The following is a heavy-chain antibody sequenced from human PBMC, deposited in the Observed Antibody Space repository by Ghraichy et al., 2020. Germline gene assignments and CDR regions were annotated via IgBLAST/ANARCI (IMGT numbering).Heavy chain of an antibody. J-gene: IGHJ4*02. V-gene: IGHV4-59*01. CDR1: GGSISGSY. D-gene: IGHD3-22*01. CDR2: IYYTGTT. CDR3: ASSHYVSSGFYQFDY. Sequence: SQTLSLTCTVSGGSISGSYWSWIRQPPGKGLEGIGDIYYTGTTDYNPSLKSRVSISVDTSRNQFSLKLSSVTAADTAVYYCASSHYVSSGFYQFDYCGQGTLVTVSS.